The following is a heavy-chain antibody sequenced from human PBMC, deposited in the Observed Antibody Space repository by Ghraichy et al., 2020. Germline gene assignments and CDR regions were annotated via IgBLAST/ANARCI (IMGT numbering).Heavy chain of an antibody. J-gene: IGHJ6*02. CDR1: GFTFSSYS. CDR2: ISSGGST. D-gene: IGHD6-6*01. Sequence: GGSLRLSCAASGFTFSSYSMSWVRQAPGKGLEWVSAISSGGSTYYADSVKGRFTISRDNSKNTLYLQMNSLRAEDTAVYYCAKDHGWGCSSPPGYGMDVWGQGTTVTVSS. V-gene: IGHV3-23*01. CDR3: AKDHGWGCSSPPGYGMDV.